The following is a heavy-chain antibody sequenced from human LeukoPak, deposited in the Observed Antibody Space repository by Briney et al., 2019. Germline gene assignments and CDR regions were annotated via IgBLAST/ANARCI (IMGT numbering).Heavy chain of an antibody. CDR2: INSYNGNT. J-gene: IGHJ4*02. V-gene: IGHV1-18*01. CDR1: GYTFTSYG. D-gene: IGHD1-20*01. CDR3: VRRGNWNDFDY. Sequence: GASVKVSCKASGYTFTSYGFTWVRQAPGQGLEWMGWINSYNGNTQYAPKFKGRVTTTIDTSTSTAYMELRSLGSDDTAVYYCVRRGNWNDFDYWGQGTLVIVSS.